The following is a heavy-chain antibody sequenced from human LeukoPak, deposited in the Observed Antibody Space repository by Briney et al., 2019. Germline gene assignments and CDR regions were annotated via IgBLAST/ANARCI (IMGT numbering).Heavy chain of an antibody. V-gene: IGHV3-23*01. CDR2: VSDSGVNT. CDR1: GFAFSIFA. Sequence: GGSLRLSCAATGFAFSIFAMTWVRQSPGKGLEWVSSVSDSGVNTYYAGSVRGRFTVSRDNFKNILYLQMNSLTVEDTAFYYCSKGRGSTLTNIDFWGRGALVTVSS. CDR3: SKGRGSTLTNIDF. J-gene: IGHJ4*02. D-gene: IGHD4-11*01.